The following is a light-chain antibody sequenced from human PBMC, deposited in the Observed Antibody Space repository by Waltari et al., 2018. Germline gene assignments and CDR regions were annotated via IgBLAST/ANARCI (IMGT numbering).Light chain of an antibody. CDR2: GAS. CDR3: QQYNKWPPYT. Sequence: EIVMTQSPATLSVSPGERATLSCRASQSVGRDLAWYQQKPGQAPRLLIYGASTRVTGVPARFSGSGSGTEFTLTISSLQSEDFAVYYCQQYNKWPPYTFGQGTKLEIK. J-gene: IGKJ2*01. CDR1: QSVGRD. V-gene: IGKV3-15*01.